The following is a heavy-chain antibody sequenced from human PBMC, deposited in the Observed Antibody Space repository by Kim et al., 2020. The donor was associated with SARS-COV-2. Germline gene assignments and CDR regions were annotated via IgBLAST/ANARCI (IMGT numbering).Heavy chain of an antibody. CDR1: STSTFTFNNYW. J-gene: IGHJ4*02. V-gene: IGHV3-7*03. CDR3: ARGDGWIISSTISRWLHL. Sequence: GGSLRLSCAASSTSTFTFNNYWMNWARQAPGEGLACVANIKYDGSEKDYVDAVKGRFTISRDHAKDSEYLHMTSLRAEDTAVYYCARGDGWIISSTISRWLHLWGRGPLVTVSS. CDR2: IKYDGSEK. D-gene: IGHD1-26*01.